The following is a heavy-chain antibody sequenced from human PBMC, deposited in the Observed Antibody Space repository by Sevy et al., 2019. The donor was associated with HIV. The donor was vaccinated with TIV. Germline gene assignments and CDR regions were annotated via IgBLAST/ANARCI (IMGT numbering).Heavy chain of an antibody. CDR3: VRLYHDGSGVQAFDI. CDR1: GGTFSSYG. Sequence: ASVKVSCKASGGTFSSYGISWVRQAPGQGLEWMGGFIPIFGTTNYALKFQGRVTITADESTSTAYMELSSLRSEDPAIYYCVRLYHDGSGVQAFDIWGQGTMVTVSS. D-gene: IGHD3-22*01. CDR2: FIPIFGTT. J-gene: IGHJ3*02. V-gene: IGHV1-69*13.